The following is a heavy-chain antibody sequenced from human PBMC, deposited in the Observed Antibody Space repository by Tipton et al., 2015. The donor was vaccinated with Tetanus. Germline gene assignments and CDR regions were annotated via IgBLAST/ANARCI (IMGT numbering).Heavy chain of an antibody. J-gene: IGHJ6*02. D-gene: IGHD6-19*01. CDR3: ARDRAVPVQAYGTDV. CDR1: GYTFTHYG. CDR2: ISPFTGDT. V-gene: IGHV1-18*01. Sequence: QVQLVQSGPEVKKPGASVKVSCKASGYTFTHYGISWVRQAPGQGLEWVGWISPFTGDTEYAQNLQGRLILTTDTSTATAYVEVRSLTSDDTAVYYCARDRAVPVQAYGTDVWGQGTSVTVSS.